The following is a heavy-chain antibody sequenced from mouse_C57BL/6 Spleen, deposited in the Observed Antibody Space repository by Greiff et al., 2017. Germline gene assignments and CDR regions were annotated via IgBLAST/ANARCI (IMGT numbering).Heavy chain of an antibody. V-gene: IGHV3-6*01. CDR3: AIYYYGSFDY. Sequence: VQLQQSGPGLVKPSQSLSLTCSVTGYSITSGYYWNWIRQFPGNKLEWMGYISYDGSNNYNPSLKNRISITRDTSKNQFFLKLNSLTTEDTATYDGAIYYYGSFDYWGQGTTLTVSS. CDR2: ISYDGSN. D-gene: IGHD1-1*01. CDR1: GYSITSGYY. J-gene: IGHJ2*01.